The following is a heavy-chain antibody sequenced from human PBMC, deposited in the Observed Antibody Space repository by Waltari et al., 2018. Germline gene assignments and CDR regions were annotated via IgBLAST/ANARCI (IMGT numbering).Heavy chain of an antibody. CDR1: GSIFSTYA. V-gene: IGHV3-23*01. J-gene: IGHJ6*02. Sequence: LLESGGGLVQPGGSMRLSCVASGSIFSTYAMTWVRQAPGKGLEWVASIRGDSVSTYYSDSVRGRFTISRDNSKDTVYLQMNSLRAEDRGLYFCAKGHSGSPTIFGVIYYGLEVWGQGTTVTVSS. CDR3: AKGHSGSPTIFGVIYYGLEV. D-gene: IGHD3-3*01. CDR2: IRGDSVST.